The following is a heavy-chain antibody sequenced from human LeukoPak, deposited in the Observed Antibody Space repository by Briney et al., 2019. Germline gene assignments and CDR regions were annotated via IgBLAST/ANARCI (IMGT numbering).Heavy chain of an antibody. CDR2: MNPNSGNT. J-gene: IGHJ4*02. CDR3: ARGYCSSTSCPLNY. CDR1: GYTFTSYD. Sequence: ASVKVSCKASGYTFTSYDINWVRRATGQGLEWMGWMNPNSGNTGYAQKFQGRVTMTRNTSISTAYMELSSLRSEDTAVYYCARGYCSSTSCPLNYWGQGTLVPVSS. V-gene: IGHV1-8*01. D-gene: IGHD2-2*01.